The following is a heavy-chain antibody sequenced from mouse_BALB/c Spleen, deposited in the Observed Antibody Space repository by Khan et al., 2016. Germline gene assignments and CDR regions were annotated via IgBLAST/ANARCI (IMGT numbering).Heavy chain of an antibody. CDR1: GFTFSSYG. J-gene: IGHJ2*01. D-gene: IGHD1-1*01. CDR2: INNNGANT. V-gene: IGHV5-6-3*01. Sequence: EVELVESGGGLVQPGESLKLSCAASGFTFSSYGMSWVRQIPDKRLELVATINNNGANTYYSDNVKGRFTISRDNAKNTLYLQMSSLKSEDTAMDFCARICNYGSPYFEYWGQGTILTVSS. CDR3: ARICNYGSPYFEY.